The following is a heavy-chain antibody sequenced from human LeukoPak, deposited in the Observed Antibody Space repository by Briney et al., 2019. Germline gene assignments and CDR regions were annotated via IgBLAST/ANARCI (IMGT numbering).Heavy chain of an antibody. D-gene: IGHD4-17*01. V-gene: IGHV5-10-1*04. CDR3: ARPSDGDYVSDY. Sequence: GESLKISCKGSGYTFTNHWISWVRQMPGKGLEWMGKIDPSDSYTNYSPSFQGQVTISADKSISTAYLQWSSLKASDTAMYYCARPSDGDYVSDYWGQGTLVTVSS. J-gene: IGHJ4*02. CDR1: GYTFTNHW. CDR2: IDPSDSYT.